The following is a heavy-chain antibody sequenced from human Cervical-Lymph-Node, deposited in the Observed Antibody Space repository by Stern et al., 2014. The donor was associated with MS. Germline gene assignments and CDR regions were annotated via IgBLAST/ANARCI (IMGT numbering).Heavy chain of an antibody. J-gene: IGHJ3*02. V-gene: IGHV3-48*02. CDR2: ISSSSSTI. Sequence: EVQLVESGGGLVQPGGSLRHSCAASGFTFSSYSMNWVRQAPGKGLEWVSYISSSSSTIYYADSVKGRFTISRDNAKNSLYLQMNSLRDEDTAVYYCARDTDSSGYYWGDAFDIWGQGTMVTVSS. CDR1: GFTFSSYS. CDR3: ARDTDSSGYYWGDAFDI. D-gene: IGHD3-22*01.